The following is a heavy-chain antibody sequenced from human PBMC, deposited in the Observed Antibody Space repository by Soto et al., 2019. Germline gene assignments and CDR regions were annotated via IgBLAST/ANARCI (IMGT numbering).Heavy chain of an antibody. D-gene: IGHD6-13*01. CDR2: ISAYNGNT. CDR3: ARARDDSRWCSAEYFQH. J-gene: IGHJ1*01. V-gene: IGHV1-18*01. Sequence: SSVKVSCKASGYTFTSYGIHWVRRAPGQGRGWMGWISAYNGNTNYAQKLQDRVTMTTDTFTSTAYMELRSLRSADSAVYYCARARDDSRWCSAEYFQHWGQGILVTVS. CDR1: GYTFTSYG.